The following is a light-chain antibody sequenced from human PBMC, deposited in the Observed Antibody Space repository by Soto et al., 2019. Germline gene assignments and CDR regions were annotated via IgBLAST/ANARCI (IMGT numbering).Light chain of an antibody. V-gene: IGLV2-14*03. CDR1: SSDVGGYNY. J-gene: IGLJ1*01. CDR2: DVS. CDR3: SSYTSSSTLLYV. Sequence: QSALTQPASVSGSPGQSITISCTGTSSDVGGYNYVSWYQQHPGKAPKLMIYDVSNRPSGVSNHFSGSKSGNTASLTISGLXAEXXXDYYCSSYTSSSTLLYVFGTGTKLTVL.